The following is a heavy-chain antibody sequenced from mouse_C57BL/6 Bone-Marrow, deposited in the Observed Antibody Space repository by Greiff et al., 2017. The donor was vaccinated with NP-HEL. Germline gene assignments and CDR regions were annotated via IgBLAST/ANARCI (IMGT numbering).Heavy chain of an antibody. CDR2: IDPETGGT. J-gene: IGHJ2*01. D-gene: IGHD1-1*01. V-gene: IGHV1-15*01. CDR3: YGSIFDY. CDR1: GYTFTDYE. Sequence: VKLVESGAELVRPGASVTLSCKASGYTFTDYEMHWVKQTPVHGLEWIGAIDPETGGTAYNQKFKGKAILTADKSSSTAYMELRSLTSEDSAVYYCYGSIFDYWGQGTTLTVSS.